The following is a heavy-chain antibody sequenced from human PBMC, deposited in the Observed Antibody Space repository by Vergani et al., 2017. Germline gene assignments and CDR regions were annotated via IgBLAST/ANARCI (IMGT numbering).Heavy chain of an antibody. J-gene: IGHJ4*02. Sequence: EVQLLQSEGAVVQPGGPLRLSCVASRSTFSSHAMSWVRQGHGQGLEWVSSIKNTGDSTHYADSVKGRFTISRDNAKNALYLQMKSVGVEDTAVYYCGRGSDNYNWGQGTLVTVSS. V-gene: IGHV3-23*01. D-gene: IGHD5-24*01. CDR3: GRGSDNYN. CDR1: RSTFSSHA. CDR2: IKNTGDST.